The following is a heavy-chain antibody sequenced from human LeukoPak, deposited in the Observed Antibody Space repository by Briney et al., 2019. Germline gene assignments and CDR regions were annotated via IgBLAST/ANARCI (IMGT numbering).Heavy chain of an antibody. J-gene: IGHJ6*02. CDR3: ARAGGHGAYDDFYYGMDV. CDR1: GFTFSSYW. D-gene: IGHD3-3*01. V-gene: IGHV3-74*01. Sequence: GGSLRLSCAASGFTFSSYWMHWVRQAPGKGLVWVSRINSDGSSTSNADSVKGRFTITRDNAKNTLFLQMNTLRAEDTAIYYCARAGGHGAYDDFYYGMDVWGQGTTVTVSS. CDR2: INSDGSST.